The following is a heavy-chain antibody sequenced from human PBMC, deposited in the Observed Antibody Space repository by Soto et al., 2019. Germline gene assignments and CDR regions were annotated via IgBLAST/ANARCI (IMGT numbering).Heavy chain of an antibody. V-gene: IGHV3-66*01. D-gene: IGHD2-15*01. CDR2: IYSGGST. CDR3: ARDPPGYCSGGSCYSKYFQH. CDR1: GFTVSSNY. J-gene: IGHJ1*01. Sequence: PGGSLRLSCAASGFTVSSNYMSWVRQAPGKGLEWVSVIYSGGSTYYADSVKGRFTISRDNSKNTLYLQMNSLRAEDTAVYYCARDPPGYCSGGSCYSKYFQHWGQGTLVTVSS.